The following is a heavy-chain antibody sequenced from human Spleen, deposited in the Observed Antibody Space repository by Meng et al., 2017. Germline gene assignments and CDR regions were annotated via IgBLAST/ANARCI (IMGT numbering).Heavy chain of an antibody. CDR2: RNPNSGNT. J-gene: IGHJ4*02. Sequence: QVQVVQSGAEVQEPGDSVMVACKASGYRFTNLDINWVRQATGQGREWMRWRNPNSGNTGYAQKFQGRVTMTRNTSISTAYMELSSLRSEDTAVYYCARGGELDSWGQGTLVTVSS. CDR1: GYRFTNLD. V-gene: IGHV1-8*01. CDR3: ARGGELDS.